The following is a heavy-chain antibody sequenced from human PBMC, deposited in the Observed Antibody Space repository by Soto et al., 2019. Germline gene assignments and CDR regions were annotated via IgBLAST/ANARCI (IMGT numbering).Heavy chain of an antibody. CDR1: GGSISSGGYY. V-gene: IGHV4-31*03. Sequence: QVQLQESGPGLVKPSQTLSLTCTVSGGSISSGGYYWSWIRQHPGKGLEWIGYIYYSGSTYYNPSLKSRVTISVDTSKNQISLKLSSVTAADTAVYYCARDRRGSSRHSYYGMDVWGQGTTVTVSS. D-gene: IGHD6-6*01. CDR3: ARDRRGSSRHSYYGMDV. CDR2: IYYSGST. J-gene: IGHJ6*02.